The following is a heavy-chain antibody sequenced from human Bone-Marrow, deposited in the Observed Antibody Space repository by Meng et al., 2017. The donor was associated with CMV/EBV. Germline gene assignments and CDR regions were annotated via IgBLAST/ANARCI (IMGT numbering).Heavy chain of an antibody. D-gene: IGHD2-2*02. Sequence: LSLTCAASGFTFSSYSMNWVRQAPGKGLEWVSSISSSSSYIYYADSVKGRFTISRDNAKNSLYLQMNSLRAEDTAVYYCARGPYCSSTSCYTPYFDYWGQGTLVTVSS. J-gene: IGHJ4*02. CDR3: ARGPYCSSTSCYTPYFDY. CDR2: ISSSSSYI. CDR1: GFTFSSYS. V-gene: IGHV3-21*01.